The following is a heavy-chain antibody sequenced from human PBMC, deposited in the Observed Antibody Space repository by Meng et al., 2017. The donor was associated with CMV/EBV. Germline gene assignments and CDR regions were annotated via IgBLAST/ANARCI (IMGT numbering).Heavy chain of an antibody. J-gene: IGHJ5*02. V-gene: IGHV3-53*01. CDR2: IYSGGST. Sequence: ETLSLTCGVFGGLSSAYYWHWIRQSPGKGLEWVSVIYSGGSTYYADSVKGRFTISRDNSKNTLYLQMNSLRAEDTAVYYCASMVVTRGWFDPWGQGTLVTVSS. CDR3: ASMVVTRGWFDP. D-gene: IGHD4/OR15-4a*01. CDR1: GGLSSAYY.